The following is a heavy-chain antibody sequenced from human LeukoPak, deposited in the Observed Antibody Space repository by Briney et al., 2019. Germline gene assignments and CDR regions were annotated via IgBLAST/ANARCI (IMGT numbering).Heavy chain of an antibody. CDR1: GGSISSSSYY. CDR3: ASPSYCTSTSCLRWYY. J-gene: IGHJ4*02. Sequence: PSETLSLTCTVSGGSISSSSYYRGWIRQPPGKGLEWIGSIHYSGSTYYNPSLKSRVTISVDTSKNQFSLKLNSVTAADTAVYYCASPSYCTSTSCLRWYYWGQGTLVTVSS. V-gene: IGHV4-39*01. D-gene: IGHD2-2*01. CDR2: IHYSGST.